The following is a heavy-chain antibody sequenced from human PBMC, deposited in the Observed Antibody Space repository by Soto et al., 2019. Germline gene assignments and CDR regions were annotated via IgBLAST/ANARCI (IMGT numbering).Heavy chain of an antibody. CDR2: IKDGGIT. D-gene: IGHD5-12*01. CDR3: ARGQEAIVATH. CDR1: GGSFSGYY. J-gene: IGHJ4*02. Sequence: SSETLSLTCAVYGGSFSGYYWSWIRQPPGKGLEWIGEIKDGGITNYSPSLKSRVTISADTSKNQFSLKVNSVTAADTAVYYCARGQEAIVATHWDQGILVTVSS. V-gene: IGHV4-34*01.